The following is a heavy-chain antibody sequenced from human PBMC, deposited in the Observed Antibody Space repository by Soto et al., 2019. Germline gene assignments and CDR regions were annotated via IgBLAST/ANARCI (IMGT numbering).Heavy chain of an antibody. CDR2: INHSGST. V-gene: IGHV4-34*01. Sequence: QVQLQQWGGVLLNSSETLSLTCAVYGGFFGGYYWRWSRQPPGGGLGWGGVINHSGSTNYNPSLKSRVTISVDTSKNQFSLKLSSVTAADTAVYYCARVSPWRLYDFWSGNWFDPWGQGTLVTVSS. CDR3: ARVSPWRLYDFWSGNWFDP. J-gene: IGHJ5*02. CDR1: GGFFGGYY. D-gene: IGHD3-3*01.